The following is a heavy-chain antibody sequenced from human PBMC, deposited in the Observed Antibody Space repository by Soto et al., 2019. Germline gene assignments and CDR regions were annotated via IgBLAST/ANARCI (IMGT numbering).Heavy chain of an antibody. J-gene: IGHJ4*02. V-gene: IGHV1-2*04. Sequence: ASVKVSCKASGYTFTGYYMHWVRQAPGQGLEWMGWINPNSGGTNYAQKFQGWVTMTRDTSISTAYMELSSLRSEDTAVYYCAALGVNFDHWGQGTLVTVSS. CDR1: GYTFTGYY. CDR2: INPNSGGT. CDR3: AALGVNFDH. D-gene: IGHD2-8*01.